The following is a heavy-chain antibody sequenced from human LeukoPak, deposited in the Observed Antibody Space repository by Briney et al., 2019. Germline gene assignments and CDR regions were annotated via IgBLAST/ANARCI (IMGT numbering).Heavy chain of an antibody. CDR3: ARDRTYNWII. V-gene: IGHV4-59*01. J-gene: IGHJ4*02. D-gene: IGHD1-20*01. CDR2: IYYSGST. Sequence: SETLSLPCTVSGGSISSYYWSWIRQPPGKGLEWIGYIYYSGSTNYNPSLKSRVTISVDTSKNQFSLKLSSVTAADTAVHYCARDRTYNWIIWGQGTLVTVSS. CDR1: GGSISSYY.